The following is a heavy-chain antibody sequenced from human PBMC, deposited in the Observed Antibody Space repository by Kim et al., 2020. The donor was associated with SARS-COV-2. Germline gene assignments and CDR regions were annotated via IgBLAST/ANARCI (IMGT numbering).Heavy chain of an antibody. CDR3: ARGGYYGDFDY. V-gene: IGHV4-34*01. Sequence: YHPSIKGRGTISVDTPKNQFSLKQSSVTAADTAVYYCARGGYYGDFDYWGQGALVTVSS. J-gene: IGHJ4*02. D-gene: IGHD3-22*01.